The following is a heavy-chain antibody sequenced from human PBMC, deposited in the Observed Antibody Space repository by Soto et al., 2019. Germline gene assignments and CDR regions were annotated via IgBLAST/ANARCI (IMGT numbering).Heavy chain of an antibody. CDR1: GFCLSSYG. CDR3: AKDERFGDYGMDV. CDR2: ISYDGSNK. Sequence: GSLRLSGAASGFCLSSYGMLWVRQAPGKGLEWVAVISYDGSNKYYADSVKGRFTISRDNSKNTLYLQMNSLRAEDTAVYYWAKDERFGDYGMDVWGQGTTVTVSS. D-gene: IGHD3-10*01. V-gene: IGHV3-30*18. J-gene: IGHJ6*02.